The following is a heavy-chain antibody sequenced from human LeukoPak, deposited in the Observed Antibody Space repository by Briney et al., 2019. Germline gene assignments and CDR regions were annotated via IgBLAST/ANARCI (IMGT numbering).Heavy chain of an antibody. CDR3: ARDHLPHYYDSSGFC. CDR1: GFTFSSYS. J-gene: IGHJ4*02. D-gene: IGHD3-22*01. V-gene: IGHV3-21*01. CDR2: ISSSSSYI. Sequence: GGSLRLSCAASGFTFSSYSMNWVRQAPGKGLEWVSSISSSSSYIYYADSVKGRFTISRDNAKNSLYLQMNSLRAEDTAVYYCARDHLPHYYDSSGFCWGQGTLVTVSS.